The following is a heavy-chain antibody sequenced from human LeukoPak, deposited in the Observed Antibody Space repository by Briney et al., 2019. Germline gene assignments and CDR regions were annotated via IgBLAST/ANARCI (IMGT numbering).Heavy chain of an antibody. CDR2: ISGSGDST. CDR1: GFTFSSYA. CDR3: ATEGWDFDY. Sequence: GGSLRLSCAASGFTFSSYAMSWVRQAPGKGLKWVSAISGSGDSTYYADSVKGRFTISRDYSKTTLSLQMNSLRAEDTAVYYCATEGWDFDYWGPGTLVTVSS. V-gene: IGHV3-23*01. J-gene: IGHJ4*02. D-gene: IGHD1-26*01.